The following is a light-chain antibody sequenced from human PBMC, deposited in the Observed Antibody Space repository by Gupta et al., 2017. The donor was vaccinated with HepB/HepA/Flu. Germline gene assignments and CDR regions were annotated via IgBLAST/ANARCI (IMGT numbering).Light chain of an antibody. V-gene: IGKV3-15*01. J-gene: IGKJ4*01. CDR3: QQDNNWPLT. CDR2: CAS. Sequence: DIVMTPSPATLSVSPGERATLSCTASQSVSSNLAWYQQKPGQAPRLLIYCASTRATGIPARFSGSGSGTEFTLTISSVQAEDVAVYYCQQDNNWPLTFGGGTKVEIK. CDR1: QSVSSN.